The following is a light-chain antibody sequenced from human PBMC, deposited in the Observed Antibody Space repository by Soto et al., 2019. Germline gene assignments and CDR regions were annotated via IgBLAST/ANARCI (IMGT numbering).Light chain of an antibody. CDR2: EDI. Sequence: NFMLTQPHSVSESPGKTVTISCTRSSGSIASSYVQWYQQRPGSAPTTVIYEDIQRPSGVPDRFSGSKSGTSASLAISGLQPEDEADYYCAAWDDSLNALFGTGTKLTVL. V-gene: IGLV6-57*04. CDR3: AAWDDSLNAL. J-gene: IGLJ1*01. CDR1: SGSIASSY.